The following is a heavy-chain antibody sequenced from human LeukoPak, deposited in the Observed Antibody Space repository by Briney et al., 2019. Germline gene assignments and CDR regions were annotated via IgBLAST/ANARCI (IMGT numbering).Heavy chain of an antibody. Sequence: SVDVSCKASGRTFSSYAISWVRQAPGQGLEWMGRIIPILGIANYAQKFQGRVTITADKSTSTAYMELSSLRSEDTAVYYCARDTPYYDSSGYWGGDAFDIWGQGTMVTVSS. CDR1: GRTFSSYA. D-gene: IGHD3-22*01. V-gene: IGHV1-69*04. J-gene: IGHJ3*02. CDR2: IIPILGIA. CDR3: ARDTPYYDSSGYWGGDAFDI.